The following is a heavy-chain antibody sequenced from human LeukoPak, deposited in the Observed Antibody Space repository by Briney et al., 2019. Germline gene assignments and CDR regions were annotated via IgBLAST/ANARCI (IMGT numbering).Heavy chain of an antibody. CDR1: GFSFSDYY. V-gene: IGHV3-11*04. D-gene: IGHD1-26*01. Sequence: PGGSLRLSCAASGFSFSDYYMSWIRQAPGKGLEWVSYMSSSGDTIYYADSVKGRFTISRDNSKNTLYLQMNSLRAEDTAVYYCAKDPGSSTLDYWGQGTLVTVSS. J-gene: IGHJ4*02. CDR2: MSSSGDTI. CDR3: AKDPGSSTLDY.